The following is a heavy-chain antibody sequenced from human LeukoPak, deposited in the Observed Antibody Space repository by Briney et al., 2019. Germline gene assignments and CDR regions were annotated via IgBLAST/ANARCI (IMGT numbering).Heavy chain of an antibody. D-gene: IGHD6-19*01. Sequence: GGSLRLSCAASGFTFSSYGMHWVRQAPGKGLEWVAFIRYDGSNKYYADSVKGRFTISRDNSKNTLYLQMNSLRAEDTAVYYCAKDLEEDDRSSGWDRAFDYWGQGTLVTVSS. CDR1: GFTFSSYG. CDR2: IRYDGSNK. CDR3: AKDLEEDDRSSGWDRAFDY. J-gene: IGHJ4*02. V-gene: IGHV3-30*02.